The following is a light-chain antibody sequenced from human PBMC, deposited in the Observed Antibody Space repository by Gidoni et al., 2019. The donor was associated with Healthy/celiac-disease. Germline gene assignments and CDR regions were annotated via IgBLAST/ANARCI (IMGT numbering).Light chain of an antibody. V-gene: IGLV2-14*03. Sequence: QSALTQPASVSVYPGQSITLSCTGTSSDVGCYNYVSWYQHHPGNAPKLTIYDVSNRPSGVSNRFSGAKSGNTASLTISGLQAEAEADYYCSSYTSSSPLVVFGGGTKLTVL. CDR2: DVS. CDR3: SSYTSSSPLVV. CDR1: SSDVGCYNY. J-gene: IGLJ2*01.